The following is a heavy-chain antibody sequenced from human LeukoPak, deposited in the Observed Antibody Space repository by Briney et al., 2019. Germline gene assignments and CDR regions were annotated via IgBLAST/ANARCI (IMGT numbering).Heavy chain of an antibody. J-gene: IGHJ4*02. Sequence: GGSLRLSCAASGVTFSSYTIVCVRQAPGEGLEYVSSIISSSSRIFYADSVRGRFTISRDNAKNSLYLQMNSLRAEDTAVYYCARVPVGYQGYSSAWYTDYWGQGTLVSVSS. V-gene: IGHV3-21*01. D-gene: IGHD6-19*01. CDR1: GVTFSSYT. CDR2: IISSSSRI. CDR3: ARVPVGYQGYSSAWYTDY.